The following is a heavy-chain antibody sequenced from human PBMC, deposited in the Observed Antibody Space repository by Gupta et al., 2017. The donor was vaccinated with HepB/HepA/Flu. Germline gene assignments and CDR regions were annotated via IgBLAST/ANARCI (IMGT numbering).Heavy chain of an antibody. D-gene: IGHD3-9*01. CDR1: GFTFSSYS. CDR2: ISSSSSYI. CDR3: ARDLDILTGYYYYYGMDV. Sequence: EVQLVESGGGLVKPGGSLRLSCAASGFTFSSYSMNWGRQAPGKGLEWVSSISSSSSYIYYADSVKGRFTISRDNAKNSLYLQMNSLRAEDTAVYYCARDLDILTGYYYYYGMDVWGQGTTVTVSS. V-gene: IGHV3-21*01. J-gene: IGHJ6*02.